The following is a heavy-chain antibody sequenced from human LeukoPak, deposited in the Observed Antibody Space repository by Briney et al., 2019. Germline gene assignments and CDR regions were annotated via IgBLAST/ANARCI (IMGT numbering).Heavy chain of an antibody. CDR2: ISSSSSYI. CDR3: ARDTNYYYYMDV. Sequence: GGSLRLSCAASGFTFSSYSMNWVRQAPGKGLEWVSSISSSSSYIYYADSVKGRFTISRDNAKNSLYLQMNSLRAEDTAVYYCARDTNYYYYMDVWGKGTTVTVSS. J-gene: IGHJ6*03. CDR1: GFTFSSYS. V-gene: IGHV3-21*01. D-gene: IGHD1-26*01.